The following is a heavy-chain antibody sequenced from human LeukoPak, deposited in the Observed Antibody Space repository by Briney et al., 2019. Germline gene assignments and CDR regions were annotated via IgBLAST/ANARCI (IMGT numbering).Heavy chain of an antibody. CDR2: IYYSGST. D-gene: IGHD6-13*01. J-gene: IGHJ4*02. CDR1: GYSISSGYY. CDR3: ARVKAAAGLIDY. Sequence: PSETLSLTCAVSGYSISSGYYWSWIRQPPGKGLEWIGYIYYSGSTNYNPSLKSRVTISVDTSKNQFSLKLSSVTAADTAVYYCARVKAAAGLIDYWGQGTLVTVSS. V-gene: IGHV4-61*01.